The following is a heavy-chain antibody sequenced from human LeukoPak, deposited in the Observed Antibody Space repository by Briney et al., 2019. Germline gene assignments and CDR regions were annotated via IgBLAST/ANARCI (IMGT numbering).Heavy chain of an antibody. CDR3: ARVLGPANPAFDY. CDR2: ISGSGDST. CDR1: GFTFSTYA. J-gene: IGHJ4*02. D-gene: IGHD3-16*01. Sequence: GGSLRLSCAASGFTFSTYAMSWVRQAPGKGLECLSYISGSGDSTYYADSVKGRFTISRDNSKNTLYLQMNSLKPEDTAVYFCARVLGPANPAFDYWGQGTLVTVSS. V-gene: IGHV3-23*01.